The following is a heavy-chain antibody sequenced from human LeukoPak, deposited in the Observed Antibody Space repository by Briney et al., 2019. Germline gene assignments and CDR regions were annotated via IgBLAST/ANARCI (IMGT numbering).Heavy chain of an antibody. D-gene: IGHD3-16*01. Sequence: ASVKVSCKASGGTFSSYAISWVRQAPGQGLEWMGRIIPILGIANYAQKFQGRVTITADKSTSTAYMELSSLRSEDTAVYYCARGRLPRFGWFDPWGQGTLVTVSS. V-gene: IGHV1-69*04. CDR3: ARGRLPRFGWFDP. J-gene: IGHJ5*02. CDR1: GGTFSSYA. CDR2: IIPILGIA.